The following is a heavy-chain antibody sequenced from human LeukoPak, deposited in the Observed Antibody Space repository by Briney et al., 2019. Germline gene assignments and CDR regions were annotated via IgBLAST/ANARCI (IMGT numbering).Heavy chain of an antibody. Sequence: QPGRSLRLSCAASGFTFSSYGMHWVRQAPGKGLEWVAVIWYDGSNKYYADSVKGRFTISRDNSKNTLYLQMNSLRAEDTAVYYCAKDHHYLDYYFDYWGQGTLVTVSS. CDR2: IWYDGSNK. D-gene: IGHD3/OR15-3a*01. V-gene: IGHV3-33*06. J-gene: IGHJ4*02. CDR3: AKDHHYLDYYFDY. CDR1: GFTFSSYG.